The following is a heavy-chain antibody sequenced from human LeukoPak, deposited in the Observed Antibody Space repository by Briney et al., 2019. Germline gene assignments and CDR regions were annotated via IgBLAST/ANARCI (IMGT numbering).Heavy chain of an antibody. V-gene: IGHV3-74*01. J-gene: IGHJ6*03. CDR3: ARDRSLGFRHYYYYMDV. Sequence: PGGSLRLSCAASGFTFSSYWMHWVRQAPGKGLVGVSRINIDGSSTSYADSVKGRFTISRDNAKNTLYMQMNSLRAEDTAVYYCARDRSLGFRHYYYYMDVWVKGTTVTVSS. CDR1: GFTFSSYW. CDR2: INIDGSST.